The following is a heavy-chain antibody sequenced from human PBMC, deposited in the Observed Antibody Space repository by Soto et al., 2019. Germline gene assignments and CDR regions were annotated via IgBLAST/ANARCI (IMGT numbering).Heavy chain of an antibody. Sequence: EVQLVESGGDLVQPGGSLKLSCRTSGLTFRTYLMSWVRQAPGKGLEWVANIKTDGSEEYYADSVEGRFTISRDNTKNYLYLQRNSLRADGTAMYYCSTYQDSDWETYRFRHWGQGTLVTVSS. V-gene: IGHV3-7*01. CDR3: STYQDSDWETYRFRH. CDR1: GLTFRTYL. J-gene: IGHJ4*02. CDR2: IKTDGSEE. D-gene: IGHD3-16*02.